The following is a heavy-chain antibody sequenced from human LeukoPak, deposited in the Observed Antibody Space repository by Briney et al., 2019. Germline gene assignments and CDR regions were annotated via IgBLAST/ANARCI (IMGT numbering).Heavy chain of an antibody. CDR1: GGSISIYY. CDR3: ARETSGTYYNPLGYMDV. Sequence: PSETLSLTCTVSGGSISIYYWNWTRHPAGKGLEWIGRIFPSGITNYNPSLKSRVTMSVDTSKNQFSLNLSSVIAADTAIYYCARETSGTYYNPLGYMDVWGKGTTVTVSS. J-gene: IGHJ6*03. D-gene: IGHD3-10*01. CDR2: IFPSGIT. V-gene: IGHV4-4*07.